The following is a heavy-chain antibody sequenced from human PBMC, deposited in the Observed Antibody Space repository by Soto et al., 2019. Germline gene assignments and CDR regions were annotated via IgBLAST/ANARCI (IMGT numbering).Heavy chain of an antibody. D-gene: IGHD3-3*01. CDR1: GYTFTGYY. CDR3: ARGDAIFVPGTANYYYYYMDV. J-gene: IGHJ6*03. V-gene: IGHV1-2*04. Sequence: ASVKVSCKASGYTFTGYYMHWVRQAPGQGLEWMGWINPNSGGTKYAQKFQGWVTMTRDTSISTAYMERSRLRSDDTAGYYCARGDAIFVPGTANYYYYYMDVWGKGTTVTVSS. CDR2: INPNSGGT.